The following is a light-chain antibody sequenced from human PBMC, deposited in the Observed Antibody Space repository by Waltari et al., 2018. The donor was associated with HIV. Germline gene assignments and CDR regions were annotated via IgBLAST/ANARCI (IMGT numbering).Light chain of an antibody. V-gene: IGLV1-47*01. CDR1: SYNIGSNF. CDR3: ASWDDRLSAIV. CDR2: RSN. J-gene: IGLJ3*02. Sequence: QSVLTQPPSASGTPGQRVTMTCSGCSYNIGSNFVSWYKQLPGTAPKLLVFRSNERPSGVPDRFAGSKSDTSASLAISDLRSDDEADYYCASWDDRLSAIVFGGGTKLTVL.